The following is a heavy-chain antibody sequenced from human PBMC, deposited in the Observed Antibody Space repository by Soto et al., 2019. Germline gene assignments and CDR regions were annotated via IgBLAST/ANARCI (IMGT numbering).Heavy chain of an antibody. CDR1: GFTFSSYA. CDR2: ISGSDDST. CDR3: ATRSRASTFDY. V-gene: IGHV3-23*01. Sequence: EVQLLESGGGLVQPGASLRLSCAASGFTFSSYAMSWVRQAPGKGLEWVSVISGSDDSTYYADSVKGRFTISRDNSKNTLYLPMNSLRAEDTAVYYCATRSRASTFDYWGQGTLVTVSS. D-gene: IGHD6-6*01. J-gene: IGHJ4*02.